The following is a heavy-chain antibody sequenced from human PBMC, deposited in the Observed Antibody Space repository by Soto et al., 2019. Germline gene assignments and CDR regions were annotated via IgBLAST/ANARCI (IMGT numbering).Heavy chain of an antibody. CDR1: GHTFTGYY. V-gene: IGHV1-2*02. J-gene: IGHJ6*02. Sequence: ASVKVSCKASGHTFTGYYMHWVRQAPGQGLEWMGWINPNSGGTNYAQKFQGRVTMTRDTSISTAYMELCRLRSDDTAVYYCARARHIVLMVYADYYGMDVWGQGTTVTVSS. CDR2: INPNSGGT. D-gene: IGHD2-8*01. CDR3: ARARHIVLMVYADYYGMDV.